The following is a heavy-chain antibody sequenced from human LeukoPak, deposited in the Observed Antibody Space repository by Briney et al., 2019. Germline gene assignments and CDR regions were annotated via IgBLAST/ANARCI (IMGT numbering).Heavy chain of an antibody. D-gene: IGHD3-22*01. CDR2: ISGSGGST. Sequence: GGSLRLSCAASGFTFSSYAMSWLRQAPGKGLEWVSAISGSGGSTYYADSVKGRFTISRDNSKNTLYLQMNSLRAEDTAVYYCAKGSYYDSSGYYLDYWGQGTLVTVSS. CDR1: GFTFSSYA. J-gene: IGHJ4*02. CDR3: AKGSYYDSSGYYLDY. V-gene: IGHV3-23*01.